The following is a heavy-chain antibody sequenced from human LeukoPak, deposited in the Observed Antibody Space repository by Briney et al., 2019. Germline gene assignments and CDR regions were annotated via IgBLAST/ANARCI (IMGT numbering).Heavy chain of an antibody. CDR3: ARDCSSTSCYPYYYGMDV. CDR1: GFTFSSNY. D-gene: IGHD2-2*01. J-gene: IGHJ6*02. CDR2: IYSGGST. Sequence: GGSLRLSCAASGFTFSSNYMSWVRQAPGKGLEWVSVIYSGGSTYYADSVKGRFTISRDNSKNTLYLQMNSLRAEDTAVYYCARDCSSTSCYPYYYGMDVWGQGTTVTVSS. V-gene: IGHV3-53*01.